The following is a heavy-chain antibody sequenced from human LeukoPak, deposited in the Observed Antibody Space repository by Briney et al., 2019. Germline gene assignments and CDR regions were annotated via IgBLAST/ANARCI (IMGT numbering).Heavy chain of an antibody. Sequence: ASVKASCKASGGTFSSYAISWVRQAPGQGLELMGGIIPIFGTANYAQKFQGRVTITADESTSTAYMELSSLRSEDTAVYYCARGEEEAYCSSTSCYTNWFDPWGQGTLVTVSS. D-gene: IGHD2-2*02. CDR2: IIPIFGTA. CDR3: ARGEEEAYCSSTSCYTNWFDP. V-gene: IGHV1-69*13. J-gene: IGHJ5*02. CDR1: GGTFSSYA.